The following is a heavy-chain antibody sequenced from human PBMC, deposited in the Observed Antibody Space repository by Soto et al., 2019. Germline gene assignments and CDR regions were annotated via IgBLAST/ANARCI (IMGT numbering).Heavy chain of an antibody. CDR1: GFTFSSYA. J-gene: IGHJ5*02. D-gene: IGHD6-6*01. CDR2: ISGSGGST. V-gene: IGHV3-23*01. Sequence: GGSLRLSCAASGFTFSSYAMSWVRQAPGKGLEWVSAISGSGGSTYYADSVKGRFTISRDNSKNTLYLQMNSLRAEDTAVYYCAKDLWEYSSSSWFDPWGQGTLVTVSS. CDR3: AKDLWEYSSSSWFDP.